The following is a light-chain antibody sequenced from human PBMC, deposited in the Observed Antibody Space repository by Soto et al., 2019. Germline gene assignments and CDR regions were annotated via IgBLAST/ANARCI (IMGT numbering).Light chain of an antibody. CDR1: QSVSSD. Sequence: VVLTQSPATLSVSPGERATLSCRASQSVSSDLAWFQQKPGQAPRLLIYDVSTRATGIPARFSGSGSGTEFTLTISSLQPEDFALYFCHQYNNWKTFGQGTKVDIK. V-gene: IGKV3-15*01. J-gene: IGKJ1*01. CDR3: HQYNNWKT. CDR2: DVS.